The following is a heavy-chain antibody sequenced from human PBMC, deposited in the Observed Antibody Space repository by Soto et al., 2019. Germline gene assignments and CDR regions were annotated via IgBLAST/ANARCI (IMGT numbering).Heavy chain of an antibody. CDR2: INQHGSEK. Sequence: EVQLVESGGGLVQPGESLRLSCAASGFTFRNYWMSWVRQAPGKGLEWVANINQHGSEKYYVDSVKGRFTISRDNVGNSVFLQMNSLRAEDTAIYYCARDSRLSRVSDFDYWGQGVQVAVSS. CDR1: GFTFRNYW. J-gene: IGHJ4*02. CDR3: ARDSRLSRVSDFDY. D-gene: IGHD3-16*02. V-gene: IGHV3-7*03.